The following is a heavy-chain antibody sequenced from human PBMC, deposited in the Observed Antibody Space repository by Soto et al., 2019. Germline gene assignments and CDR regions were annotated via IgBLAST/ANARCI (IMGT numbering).Heavy chain of an antibody. V-gene: IGHV3-74*01. D-gene: IGHD1-26*01. Sequence: EVQLVGSGGGLILPGGSLRLSCAASGFTFNTHWMHWVRQAPGKGLVWVSRINSDGSITDYADSVKGRFSISRDNPRNTLYLQMNSLSPEDTAVYYCARAMTSVGAAAKGDFWGQGTLVTVSS. CDR1: GFTFNTHW. CDR3: ARAMTSVGAAAKGDF. CDR2: INSDGSIT. J-gene: IGHJ4*02.